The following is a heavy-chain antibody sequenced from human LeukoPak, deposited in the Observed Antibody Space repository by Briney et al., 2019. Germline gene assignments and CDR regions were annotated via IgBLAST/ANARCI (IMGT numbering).Heavy chain of an antibody. CDR1: GGSIGSYH. CDR3: ARGRRDDSSGYYRFFDY. Sequence: SETLSLTCSVSGGSIGSYHWSWIRQPAGKGLEWIGRIYTSGSTNYNPSLKSRVTMSVDTSKNQFSLKLSSVTAADTAVYYCARGRRDDSSGYYRFFDYWGQGTLVTVSS. V-gene: IGHV4-4*07. CDR2: IYTSGST. J-gene: IGHJ4*02. D-gene: IGHD3-22*01.